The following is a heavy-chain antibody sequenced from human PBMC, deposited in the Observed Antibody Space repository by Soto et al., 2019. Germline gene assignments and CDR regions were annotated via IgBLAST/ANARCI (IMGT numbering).Heavy chain of an antibody. V-gene: IGHV1-69*06. CDR2: LIPLFGTT. J-gene: IGHJ4*02. D-gene: IGHD7-27*01. CDR3: ARGPNWGYRFDA. Sequence: QVQLVQSGAEVRKPGSSVKVSCEASGGTFSGHAISWVRQAPGQGPEWMGGLIPLFGTTQHAQRFQGRLTITADKSTTTAYMALTSLRFEDTAIYYCARGPNWGYRFDAWGQGTLVTVSS. CDR1: GGTFSGHA.